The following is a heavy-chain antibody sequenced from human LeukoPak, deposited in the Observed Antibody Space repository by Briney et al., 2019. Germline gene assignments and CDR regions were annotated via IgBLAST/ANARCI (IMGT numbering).Heavy chain of an antibody. CDR1: GFTFSSYW. J-gene: IGHJ4*02. CDR3: ARGETSSYDY. V-gene: IGHV3-53*01. Sequence: PGGSLRLSCAASGFTFSSYWMCWVRQAPGKGLEWVSVIYSGGNTYYADSVKGRFTISRDNSKNTVYLQMNSLRAEDTAVYYCARGETSSYDYWGQGTLVTVSS. CDR2: IYSGGNT. D-gene: IGHD2-2*01.